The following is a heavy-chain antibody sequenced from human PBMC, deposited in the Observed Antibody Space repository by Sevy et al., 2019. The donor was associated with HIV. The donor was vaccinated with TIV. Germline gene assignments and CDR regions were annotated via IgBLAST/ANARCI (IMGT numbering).Heavy chain of an antibody. Sequence: SETLSLTCTVSGGSMSNFYWNWIRQPPGKGLEWIGYIYHSGTTNYNPSLKNRVTISVDTSGNQFSLSLNSVTAADTAVYYCARGDHFYTTNFDYWGQGTLVTVSS. CDR2: IYHSGTT. CDR3: ARGDHFYTTNFDY. D-gene: IGHD1-26*01. CDR1: GGSMSNFY. J-gene: IGHJ4*02. V-gene: IGHV4-59*01.